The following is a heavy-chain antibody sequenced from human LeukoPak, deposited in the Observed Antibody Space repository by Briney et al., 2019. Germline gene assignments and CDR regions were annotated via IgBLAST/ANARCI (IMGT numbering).Heavy chain of an antibody. CDR1: GYTFTSYG. Sequence: ASVTVSCKASGYTFTSYGISWVRQAPGQGLEWMGWISAYNGNTNYAQKLQGRVTMTTDTSTNTAYMELRSLRSDDTAVYYCARAVLWGNNDFWSGFEAFDIWGQGTMVTVSS. D-gene: IGHD3-3*01. J-gene: IGHJ3*02. CDR3: ARAVLWGNNDFWSGFEAFDI. CDR2: ISAYNGNT. V-gene: IGHV1-18*01.